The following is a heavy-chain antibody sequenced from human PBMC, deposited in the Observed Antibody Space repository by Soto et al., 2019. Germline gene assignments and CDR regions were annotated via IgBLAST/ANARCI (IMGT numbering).Heavy chain of an antibody. D-gene: IGHD1-26*01. CDR3: ARGLTASRYSGSFSPPSAHEYFDY. J-gene: IGHJ4*02. CDR2: IIPIIGTA. V-gene: IGHV1-69*13. CDR1: GGTFSSYA. Sequence: GASVKVSCKASGGTFSSYAISWVRQAPGQGLEWMGGIIPIIGTANYAQKFQGRVTITADESTGTAYMELSSLRSEDTAVYYCARGLTASRYSGSFSPPSAHEYFDYWGQGTLVTVSS.